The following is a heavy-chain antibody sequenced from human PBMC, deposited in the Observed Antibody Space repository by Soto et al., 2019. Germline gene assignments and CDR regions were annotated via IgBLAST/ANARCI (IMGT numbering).Heavy chain of an antibody. CDR1: GFTFSSYW. CDR2: INSDGSST. J-gene: IGHJ1*01. V-gene: IGHV3-74*01. Sequence: GGSLRFSCAASGFTFSSYWMHWVRQAPGKGLVWVSRINSDGSSTSYADSVKGRFTISRDNAKNTLYLQMNSLRAEDTAVYYCARTRYYDFWSGSWGQGTLVAVSS. D-gene: IGHD3-3*01. CDR3: ARTRYYDFWSGS.